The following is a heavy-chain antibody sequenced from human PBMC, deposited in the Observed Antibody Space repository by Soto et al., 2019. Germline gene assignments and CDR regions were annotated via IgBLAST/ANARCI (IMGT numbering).Heavy chain of an antibody. Sequence: ASVKVSSKASGYTFTGYYMYWLRQSPGQGLEWMGWINPNSGSTNYAQKLQGRVTMTRDTSTSTAYTELRSLRSDDTAVYYCARDIWGRWIDYSKMYNWFDPWGQGTLVTVSS. CDR1: GYTFTGYY. V-gene: IGHV1-2*02. J-gene: IGHJ5*02. CDR3: ARDIWGRWIDYSKMYNWFDP. D-gene: IGHD4-4*01. CDR2: INPNSGST.